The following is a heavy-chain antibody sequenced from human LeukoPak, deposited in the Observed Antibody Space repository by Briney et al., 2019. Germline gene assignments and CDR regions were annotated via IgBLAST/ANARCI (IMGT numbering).Heavy chain of an antibody. CDR1: GGSISSYY. Sequence: SETLSLTCTVSGGSISSYYWSWIRQPPGKGLEWIGYIYYSGSTNYNPSLKSRVTISVDTSKNQFSLKLSSVTAADTAVYYCARYSYCGGDCYDAFDIWGQGTMVTVSA. CDR2: IYYSGST. CDR3: ARYSYCGGDCYDAFDI. V-gene: IGHV4-59*01. D-gene: IGHD2-21*02. J-gene: IGHJ3*02.